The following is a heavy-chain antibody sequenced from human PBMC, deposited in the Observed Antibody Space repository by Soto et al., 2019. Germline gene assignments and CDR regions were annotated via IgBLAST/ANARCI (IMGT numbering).Heavy chain of an antibody. V-gene: IGHV1-69*18. CDR3: ARAVVLTFTRFYDMDV. J-gene: IGHJ6*02. CDR1: GGTFSSYS. Sequence: QVQLVQSGAEVQTPGSSVKVSCKASGGTFSSYSINWVRQAPGQGLEWRGRLIPMFGTTDYAQRFQGRVTFTAAESTSTASMEVTNLTSEDTAVYYCARAVVLTFTRFYDMDVWGQGTTVTVSS. CDR2: LIPMFGTT. D-gene: IGHD3-9*01.